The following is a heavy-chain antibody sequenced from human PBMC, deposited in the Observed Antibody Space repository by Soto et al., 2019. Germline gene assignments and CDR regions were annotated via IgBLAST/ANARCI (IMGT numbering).Heavy chain of an antibody. V-gene: IGHV3-30-3*01. CDR3: ARVTVRNSSGWYPYYYYYGMDV. D-gene: IGHD6-19*01. J-gene: IGHJ6*02. CDR1: GFTFSSYA. CDR2: ISYDGSNK. Sequence: QVQLVESGGGVVQPGRSLRLSCAASGFTFSSYAMHWVRQAPGKGLEWVAVISYDGSNKYYADSVKGRFTISRDNSKNTLYLQMNSLRAEDTAVYYCARVTVRNSSGWYPYYYYYGMDVWGQGTTVTVSS.